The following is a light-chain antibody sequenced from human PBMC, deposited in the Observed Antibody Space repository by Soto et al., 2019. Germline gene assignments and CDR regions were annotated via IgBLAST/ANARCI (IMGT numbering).Light chain of an antibody. Sequence: EIVLTHSPATLSLSRWESATLSCRASRSVSSYLAWYQQKPGQAPRLLIYDASNRPTDTPARFSGSGSGTDFTLTISSLEPEDFAVYYCQQRSNWPITLGQGTRLEIK. CDR1: RSVSSY. J-gene: IGKJ5*01. CDR2: DAS. CDR3: QQRSNWPIT. V-gene: IGKV3-11*01.